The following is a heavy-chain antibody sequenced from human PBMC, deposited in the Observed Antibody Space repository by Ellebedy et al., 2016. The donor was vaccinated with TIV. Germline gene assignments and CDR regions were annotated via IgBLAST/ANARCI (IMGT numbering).Heavy chain of an antibody. Sequence: GESLKISCAASGFTFSSYAMSWVRLAPGKGLEWVSVLCGNGDTTYYADSVKGRFTISRDNSKNTMYLPMNSLRAEDTAVYFCTKKRAPGRSYADYWGQGTTGTVSS. J-gene: IGHJ4*01. D-gene: IGHD3-16*01. CDR3: TKKRAPGRSYADY. CDR1: GFTFSSYA. V-gene: IGHV3-23*01. CDR2: LCGNGDTT.